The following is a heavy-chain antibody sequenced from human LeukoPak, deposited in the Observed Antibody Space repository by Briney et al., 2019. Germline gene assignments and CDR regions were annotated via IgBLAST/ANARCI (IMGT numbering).Heavy chain of an antibody. CDR2: IRKKVNSYTT. V-gene: IGHV3-72*01. CDR3: TRASALVRYFDWLPYYYMDV. J-gene: IGHJ6*03. CDR1: GFSFSDHY. Sequence: GGSLRLSCAASGFSFSDHYMEWVRQAPGKGLEWVGRIRKKVNSYTTEYAASVKGRFTISRDDSKNSLYLQMNSLKTEDTAVYYCTRASALVRYFDWLPYYYMDVWGKGTTVTISS. D-gene: IGHD3-9*01.